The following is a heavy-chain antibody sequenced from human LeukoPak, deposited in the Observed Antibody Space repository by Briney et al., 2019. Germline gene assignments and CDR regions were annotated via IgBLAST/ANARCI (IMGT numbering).Heavy chain of an antibody. D-gene: IGHD6-13*01. V-gene: IGHV4-34*01. J-gene: IGHJ4*02. CDR3: ARGRIAAARFDY. Sequence: SETLSLTCAVYGGSFSGYYWSWIRQPPGKGLEWIGEINHSGSTNYNPSLKSRVTISVDTSKNQFSLKLSSVTAADTAVYYCARGRIAAARFDYWGQGTLVTVSS. CDR2: INHSGST. CDR1: GGSFSGYY.